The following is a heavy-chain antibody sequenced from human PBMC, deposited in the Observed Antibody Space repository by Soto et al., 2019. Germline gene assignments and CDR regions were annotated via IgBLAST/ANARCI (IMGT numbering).Heavy chain of an antibody. CDR2: IYYSGST. J-gene: IGHJ5*02. CDR1: GGSISSGDYY. CDR3: ARGSAPGVNLMWFEP. D-gene: IGHD2-2*01. Sequence: SETLSLTCTVSGGSISSGDYYWNWIRQPPGKGLEWIGYIYYSGSTYYNPSLKSRVTISVDTSKNQFSLKLSSVTAADSAVYYCARGSAPGVNLMWFEPWGQGTLVTVSS. V-gene: IGHV4-30-4*01.